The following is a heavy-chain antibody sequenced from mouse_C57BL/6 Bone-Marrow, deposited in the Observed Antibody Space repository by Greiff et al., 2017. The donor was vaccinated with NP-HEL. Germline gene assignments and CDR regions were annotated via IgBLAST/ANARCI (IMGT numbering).Heavy chain of an antibody. CDR3: ARGGYDYDGFAY. CDR2: IYPRSGNT. V-gene: IGHV1-81*01. CDR1: GYTFTSYG. Sequence: VQLQQSGAELARPGASVKLSCKASGYTFTSYGISWVKQRTGQGLEWIGEIYPRSGNTYYNAKFKGKATLTADKSSSTAYMELRSLTSEDSAVYFCARGGYDYDGFAYWGQGTLVTVSA. J-gene: IGHJ3*01. D-gene: IGHD2-4*01.